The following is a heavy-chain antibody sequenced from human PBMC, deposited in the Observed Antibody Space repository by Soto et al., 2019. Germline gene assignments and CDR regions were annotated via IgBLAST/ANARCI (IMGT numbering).Heavy chain of an antibody. V-gene: IGHV4-4*02. Sequence: QVQLEESGPGLVKPSGTLSLTCAVSGGSISTDNWWSWVRKPPGKGLEWVGEIYHSGSTNYNPSLKSRLTISIDKSKDQFSLDVRSVTAADTAIYYCARGGRWLFDYCGQGTLVTVSS. CDR2: IYHSGST. CDR1: GGSISTDNW. J-gene: IGHJ4*02. CDR3: ARGGRWLFDY. D-gene: IGHD5-12*01.